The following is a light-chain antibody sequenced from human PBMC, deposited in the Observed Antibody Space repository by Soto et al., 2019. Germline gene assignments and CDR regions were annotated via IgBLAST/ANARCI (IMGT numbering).Light chain of an antibody. CDR2: EVS. Sequence: QSALTQPASVSGSPGQSITISCTGTSSDVGNYKFVSWYQQHPGKAPKLMIYEVSNRPSGVSNRFSGSKSANTASLTISGLQPDDEADYYCTSYTSSNTWVFGGGTKLTVL. CDR1: SSDVGNYKF. J-gene: IGLJ3*02. CDR3: TSYTSSNTWV. V-gene: IGLV2-14*01.